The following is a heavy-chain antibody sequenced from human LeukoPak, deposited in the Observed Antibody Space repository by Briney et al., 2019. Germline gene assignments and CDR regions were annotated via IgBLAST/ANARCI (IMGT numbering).Heavy chain of an antibody. J-gene: IGHJ4*02. Sequence: ASVKVSCKASGYTFTGYYIHWVRQAPGQGLEWMAFINPDSGDSYSAPKFQGRVTMTRDTSISTAYMELSSLRSDDTALYYCARGTKDILGPVDHWGQGTLVTVSS. CDR3: ARGTKDILGPVDH. CDR2: INPDSGDS. D-gene: IGHD1-26*01. CDR1: GYTFTGYY. V-gene: IGHV1-2*02.